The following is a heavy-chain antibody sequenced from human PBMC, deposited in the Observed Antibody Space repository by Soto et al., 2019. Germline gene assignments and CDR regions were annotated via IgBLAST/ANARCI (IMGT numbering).Heavy chain of an antibody. CDR1: GYTFTSYA. CDR2: INACNGNT. V-gene: IGHV1-3*01. J-gene: IGHJ4*02. Sequence: QVQLVQSGAEVKKPGASVKVSCKASGYTFTSYAMHWVRQAPGQRLEWMGWINACNGNTKYSQKFQGRVTITRDTSASTAYMELSSLRSEDTAVYYCARTVAGTTEYYFDYWGQGTLVTVSS. CDR3: ARTVAGTTEYYFDY. D-gene: IGHD6-19*01.